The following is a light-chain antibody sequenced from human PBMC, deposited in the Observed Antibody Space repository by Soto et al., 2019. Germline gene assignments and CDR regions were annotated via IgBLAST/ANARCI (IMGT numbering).Light chain of an antibody. CDR3: HQYGSSPLT. J-gene: IGKJ4*01. Sequence: EMVLTQSPGTLSLSPGERATLSCRASQSVSSSYLAWYQQKPGQYPRLLVDGASSRATGIPDKFSGSGSGTVFTLTISRLEPDDFAVYYCHQYGSSPLTFGGGPKVEIK. CDR2: GAS. CDR1: QSVSSSY. V-gene: IGKV3-20*01.